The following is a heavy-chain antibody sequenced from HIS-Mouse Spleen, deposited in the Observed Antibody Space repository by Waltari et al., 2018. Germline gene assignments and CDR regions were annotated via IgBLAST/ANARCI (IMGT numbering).Heavy chain of an antibody. CDR2: IYYSGSN. CDR1: GGSISRSRSY. V-gene: IGHV4-39*07. J-gene: IGHJ2*01. Sequence: QLQLQESGPGLVKPSETLSLTCTVSGGSISRSRSYWGWIRQPPGKGLEWIGSIYYSGSNYYNPSLKSRVTISVDTSKNQFSLKLSSVTAADTAVYYCAREIPYSSSWYDWYFDLWGRGTLVTVSS. CDR3: AREIPYSSSWYDWYFDL. D-gene: IGHD6-13*01.